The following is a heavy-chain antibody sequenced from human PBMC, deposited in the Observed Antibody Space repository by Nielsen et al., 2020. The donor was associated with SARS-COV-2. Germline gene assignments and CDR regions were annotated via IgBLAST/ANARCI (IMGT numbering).Heavy chain of an antibody. V-gene: IGHV3-30*02. D-gene: IGHD3/OR15-3a*01. CDR2: ISYDGGHE. CDR1: GFFFMDYG. J-gene: IGHJ4*02. Sequence: GGSLRLSCAASGFFFMDYGIHWVRQAPGKGLEWVALISYDGGHEYYADSVKGRFTISRDFSKSTLYLQMNSLRTEDTAIYYCAKDRAIFMIYITRGGPDSWGQGTLVTVSS. CDR3: AKDRAIFMIYITRGGPDS.